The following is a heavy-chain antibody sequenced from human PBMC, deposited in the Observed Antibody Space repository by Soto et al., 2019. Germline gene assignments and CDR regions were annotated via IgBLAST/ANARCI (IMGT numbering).Heavy chain of an antibody. D-gene: IGHD5-18*01. CDR2: VYYNGNT. Sequence: VQLVESGGDLIQPGGSLRLSCAASGFSFNYNHMSWVRQAPGRGPEWVSTVYYNGNTYHADSVKGRFTISRDTSKNMLYLQMDILRAEATAVYYCATGVDTAKAGYWGQGTLVTVSS. J-gene: IGHJ4*02. CDR1: GFSFNYNH. V-gene: IGHV3-53*01. CDR3: ATGVDTAKAGY.